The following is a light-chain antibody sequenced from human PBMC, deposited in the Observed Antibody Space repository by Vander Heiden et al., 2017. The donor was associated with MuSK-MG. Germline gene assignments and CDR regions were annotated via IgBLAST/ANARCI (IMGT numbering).Light chain of an antibody. J-gene: IGKJ4*01. Sequence: DIQMTPSPSSLSASVGDRVTITCRASQSISSSLNWYQKKPGKAPKLLIYAASSLQSGVPARFSGSGSGTDFTLTISSLKPEDFATYYCQQSYSTLLTFGGGTKVEIK. V-gene: IGKV1-39*01. CDR3: QQSYSTLLT. CDR1: QSISSS. CDR2: AAS.